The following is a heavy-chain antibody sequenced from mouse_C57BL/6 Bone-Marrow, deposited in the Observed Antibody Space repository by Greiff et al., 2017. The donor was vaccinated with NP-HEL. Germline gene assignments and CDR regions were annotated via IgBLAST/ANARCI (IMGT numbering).Heavy chain of an antibody. CDR3: TRAMTTVVAPYAMDY. Sequence: EVQLQESGGGLVQPGGSMKLSCAASGFTFSDAWMDWVRQSPEKGLEWVAEIRNKANNHATYYAESVKGRFTISRDDSKSSVYLQMNSLRAEDTGMYYCTRAMTTVVAPYAMDYWGQGTSVTVSS. D-gene: IGHD1-1*01. J-gene: IGHJ4*01. CDR2: IRNKANNHAT. CDR1: GFTFSDAW. V-gene: IGHV6-6*01.